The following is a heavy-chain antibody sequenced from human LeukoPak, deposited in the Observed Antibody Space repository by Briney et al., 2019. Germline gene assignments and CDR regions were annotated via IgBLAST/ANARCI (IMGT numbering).Heavy chain of an antibody. CDR3: AKDLPDIVVVPAAISKFGY. J-gene: IGHJ4*02. CDR1: GFTFSSYA. D-gene: IGHD2-2*01. Sequence: GGSLRLSCAASGFTFSSYAMSWVRQAPGKGLEWVSAISGSGGSTYYADSVKGRFTISRDNSKNTLYLQMNSLRAEDTAVYYRAKDLPDIVVVPAAISKFGYWGQGTLVTVSS. V-gene: IGHV3-23*01. CDR2: ISGSGGST.